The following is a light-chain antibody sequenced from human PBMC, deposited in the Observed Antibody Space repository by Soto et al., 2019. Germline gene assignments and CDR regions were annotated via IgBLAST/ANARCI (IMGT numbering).Light chain of an antibody. J-gene: IGKJ2*01. Sequence: DIQMTQSPSSLSASVGDRVTITCRASQSISSYLNWYQQKPGKAPKLLIYAASSLQSGVPSRFSGSGSGTDFTLTISTLQPEDFATYYCQQSYCTPYTFGQGTKLYIK. CDR1: QSISSY. V-gene: IGKV1-39*01. CDR3: QQSYCTPYT. CDR2: AAS.